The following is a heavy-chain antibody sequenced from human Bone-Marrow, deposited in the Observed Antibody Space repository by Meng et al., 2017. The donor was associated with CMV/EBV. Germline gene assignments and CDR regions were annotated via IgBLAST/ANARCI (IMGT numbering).Heavy chain of an antibody. J-gene: IGHJ1*01. CDR3: ARVGGTPSPLHP. CDR1: GGSISSYY. V-gene: IGHV4-59*01. D-gene: IGHD1-7*01. CDR2: IYYNGNT. Sequence: GSLRLSCTVSGGSISSYYWSWIRQPPGKGLEWIGYIYYNGNTNYNPSLKSRVTISLDTSKNQFSLKLTSVTAADTAVYYCARVGGTPSPLHPWGQGTLVTVSS.